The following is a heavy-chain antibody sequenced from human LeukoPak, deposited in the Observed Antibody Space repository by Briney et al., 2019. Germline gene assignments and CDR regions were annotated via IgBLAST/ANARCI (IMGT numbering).Heavy chain of an antibody. Sequence: SETLSLTCTVSGGSIRSSYYYWGWIRQPPGKGLEWIGSIYDSGSTYYNPSLKSRVTISVDTSKNQFSLKLSSVTAADTAVYYCAREAAAGTRQSDAFDIWGQGTMVTVSS. V-gene: IGHV4-39*02. D-gene: IGHD6-13*01. CDR2: IYDSGST. CDR1: GGSIRSSYYY. J-gene: IGHJ3*02. CDR3: AREAAAGTRQSDAFDI.